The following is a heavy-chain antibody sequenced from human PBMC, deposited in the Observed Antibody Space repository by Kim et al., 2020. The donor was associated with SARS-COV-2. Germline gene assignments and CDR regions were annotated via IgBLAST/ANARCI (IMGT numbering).Heavy chain of an antibody. Sequence: GGSLRLSCAASGFTFSSYSMNWVRQAPGKGLEWVASISSSSSYIYYADSVKGRFTISRDNAKNSLYLQMNSLRAEDTAVYYCARDSMTTRFDTWGQGTLVTVSS. CDR1: GFTFSSYS. D-gene: IGHD4-17*01. CDR3: ARDSMTTRFDT. V-gene: IGHV3-21*01. CDR2: ISSSSSYI. J-gene: IGHJ5*02.